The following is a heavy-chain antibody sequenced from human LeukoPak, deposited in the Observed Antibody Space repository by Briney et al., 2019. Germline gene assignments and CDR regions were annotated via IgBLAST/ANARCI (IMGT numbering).Heavy chain of an antibody. CDR2: IYHSGST. CDR1: GYSISSGYY. V-gene: IGHV4-38-2*02. J-gene: IGHJ4*02. CDR3: ARSITQSIAAAGTELYYFDY. D-gene: IGHD6-13*01. Sequence: SETLSLTCTVSGYSISSGYYWGWIREPPGKGLEWIGSIYHSGSTYYNPSLKSRVTISVDTSKNQFSLKLSSVTAADTAVYYCARSITQSIAAAGTELYYFDYWGQGTLVTVSS.